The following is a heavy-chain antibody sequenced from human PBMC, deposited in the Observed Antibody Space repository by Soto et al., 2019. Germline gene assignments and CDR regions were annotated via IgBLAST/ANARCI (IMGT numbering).Heavy chain of an antibody. J-gene: IGHJ6*02. CDR3: ARARRDGYDYYYYYYCMDV. V-gene: IGHV1-69*01. CDR1: GGTFSSYA. CDR2: IIPIFGTA. Sequence: QVQLVQSGAEVKKPGSSVKVSCKASGGTFSSYAISWVRQAPGQGLEWMGGIIPIFGTANYAQKFQGRVTITADEATSTAYMELSSLRSEDTAVYYSARARRDGYDYYYYYYCMDVWGQGTTVTVSS. D-gene: IGHD5-12*01.